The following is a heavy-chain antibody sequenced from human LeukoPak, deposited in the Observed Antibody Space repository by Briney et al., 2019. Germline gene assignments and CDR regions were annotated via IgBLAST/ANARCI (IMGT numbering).Heavy chain of an antibody. CDR2: ISSSSSYI. CDR3: ARTPPGSEYGMDV. Sequence: GRSLRLSCAASGFTFSSYSMNWVRQAPGNGLELVSYISSSSSYIYYADSGKGRFTISRDNAKNSLYLQMNSLRAEDTAVYYCARTPPGSEYGMDVWGQGTTVTVSS. J-gene: IGHJ6*02. CDR1: GFTFSSYS. V-gene: IGHV3-21*01. D-gene: IGHD2-15*01.